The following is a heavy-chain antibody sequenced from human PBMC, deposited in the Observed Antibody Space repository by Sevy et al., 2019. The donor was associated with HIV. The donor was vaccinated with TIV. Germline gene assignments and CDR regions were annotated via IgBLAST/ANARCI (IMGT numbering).Heavy chain of an antibody. V-gene: IGHV3-7*01. CDR3: ARDKERITMVRGVIIRENWFDP. D-gene: IGHD3-10*01. J-gene: IGHJ5*02. CDR1: GFTFSSYW. Sequence: GGSLRLSCAASGFTFSSYWMSWVRQAPGKGLEWVANIKQDGSEKYYVDSVKGRFTISRDNAKNSLYLQMNSLRAEDTAVYYCARDKERITMVRGVIIRENWFDPWGQGTLVTVSS. CDR2: IKQDGSEK.